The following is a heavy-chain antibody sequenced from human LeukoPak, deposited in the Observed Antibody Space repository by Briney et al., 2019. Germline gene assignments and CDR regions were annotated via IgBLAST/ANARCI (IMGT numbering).Heavy chain of an antibody. J-gene: IGHJ6*02. CDR2: IIPIFGIA. CDR3: ARGGIAARYGMDV. CDR1: GGTFSSYA. Sequence: SVKVSCKASGGTFSSYAISWVRLAPGQGLEWMGRIIPIFGIANYAQKFQGRVTITADKSTSTAYMELSSLRSEDTAVYYCARGGIAARYGMDVWGQGTTVTVSS. V-gene: IGHV1-69*04. D-gene: IGHD6-6*01.